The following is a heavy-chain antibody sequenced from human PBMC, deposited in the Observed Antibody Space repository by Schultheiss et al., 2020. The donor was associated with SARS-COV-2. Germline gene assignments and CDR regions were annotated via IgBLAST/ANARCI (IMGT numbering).Heavy chain of an antibody. CDR1: GVSIGSGGYY. CDR2: MFSSGIT. Sequence: SETLSLTCTVSGVSIGSGGYYWSWIRQPPGKGLEWIGSMFSSGITYYNPSLKSRVTISVDTSKNQFSLNLNSVDAADTAVYYCAISDDSWGQGTLVTVSS. V-gene: IGHV4-39*01. J-gene: IGHJ4*02. CDR3: AISDDS.